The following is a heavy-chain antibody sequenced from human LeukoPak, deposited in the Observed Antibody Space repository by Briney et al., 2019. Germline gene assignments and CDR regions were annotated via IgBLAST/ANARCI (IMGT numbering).Heavy chain of an antibody. J-gene: IGHJ6*02. V-gene: IGHV4-34*01. D-gene: IGHD3-22*01. Sequence: SETLSLTCAVYGGSFSGYYWSWIRQPPGKGLEWIGEINHSGSTNYNPFLKSRVTISVDTSKNQFSLKLSSVTAADTAVYYCARFTYYYDSSGYSFVAERYYYYGMDVWGQGTTVTVSS. CDR2: INHSGST. CDR1: GGSFSGYY. CDR3: ARFTYYYDSSGYSFVAERYYYYGMDV.